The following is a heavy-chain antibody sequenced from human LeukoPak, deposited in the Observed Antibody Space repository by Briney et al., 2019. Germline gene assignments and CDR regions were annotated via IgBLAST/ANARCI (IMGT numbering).Heavy chain of an antibody. V-gene: IGHV3-23*01. CDR2: ISGSGGST. CDR3: AKDPLDSIAVAGTAAFDI. CDR1: GFTFGSYA. Sequence: PGGSLSLSCAASGFTFGSYAMSWVRQAPGKGVEWVSAISGSGGSTYYADSVKGRFTISRDNSKNTLYLQMNSLRAEDTAVYYCAKDPLDSIAVAGTAAFDIWGQGTMVTVSS. J-gene: IGHJ3*02. D-gene: IGHD6-19*01.